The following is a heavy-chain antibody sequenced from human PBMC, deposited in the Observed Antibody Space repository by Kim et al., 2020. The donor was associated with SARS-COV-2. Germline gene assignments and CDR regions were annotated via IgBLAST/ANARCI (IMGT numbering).Heavy chain of an antibody. CDR1: GGSISSGGYY. D-gene: IGHD3-10*01. Sequence: SETLSLTCTVSGGSISSGGYYWSWIRQHPGKGLEWIGYIYYSGSTYYNPSLKSRVTISVDTSKNQFSLKLSSVTAADTAVYYCARDCWFRGLNWFDPWGQGTLVTVSS. CDR3: ARDCWFRGLNWFDP. J-gene: IGHJ5*02. V-gene: IGHV4-31*03. CDR2: IYYSGST.